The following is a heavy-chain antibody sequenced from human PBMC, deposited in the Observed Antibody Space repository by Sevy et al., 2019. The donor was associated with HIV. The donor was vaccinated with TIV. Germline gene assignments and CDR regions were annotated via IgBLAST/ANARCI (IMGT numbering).Heavy chain of an antibody. CDR2: IYYTGST. V-gene: IGHV4-31*03. J-gene: IGHJ4*02. CDR1: GGSISSGGYY. D-gene: IGHD2-2*01. Sequence: SETLSLTCTVSGGSISSGGYYWSWIRQHPGKGLEYIGHIYYTGSTYYNPSLKSRVSISVDTSKNQFSLKLSSVTAADTAVYYCATFILKYDSGVFHDYFDHWGQGALATVSS. CDR3: ATFILKYDSGVFHDYFDH.